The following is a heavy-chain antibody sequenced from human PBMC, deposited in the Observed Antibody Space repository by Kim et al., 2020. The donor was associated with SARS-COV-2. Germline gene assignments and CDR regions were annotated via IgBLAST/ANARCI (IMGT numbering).Heavy chain of an antibody. CDR1: GYTFTSYY. Sequence: ASVKVSCKASGYTFTSYYMHWVRQAPGQGLEWMGIINPSGGSTSYAQKFQGRVTMTRDTSTSTVYMELSSLRSEDTAVYYCARSARVPGGVLSGSYSYYFDYWGQGTLVTVSS. CDR3: ARSARVPGGVLSGSYSYYFDY. J-gene: IGHJ4*02. D-gene: IGHD1-26*01. V-gene: IGHV1-46*01. CDR2: INPSGGST.